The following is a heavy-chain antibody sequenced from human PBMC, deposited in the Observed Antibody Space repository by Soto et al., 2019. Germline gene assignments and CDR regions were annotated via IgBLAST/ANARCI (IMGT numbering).Heavy chain of an antibody. Sequence: EVQLVESGGGLVQPGGSLRLSCAASGFTFSTFSMNWVRQAPGRGLEWIAYFGGDSRPISYADSVKGRFTISRDNAKNSLYLQMDSLRDEDTAVYYCARDVGWAFDYWGQGTLVTVSS. V-gene: IGHV3-48*02. CDR3: ARDVGWAFDY. CDR1: GFTFSTFS. J-gene: IGHJ4*02. CDR2: FGGDSRPI. D-gene: IGHD6-19*01.